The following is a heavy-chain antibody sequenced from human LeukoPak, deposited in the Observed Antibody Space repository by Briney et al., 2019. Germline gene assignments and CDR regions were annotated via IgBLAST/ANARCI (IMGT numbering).Heavy chain of an antibody. CDR3: ARLDYYDSSISRGN. V-gene: IGHV7-4-1*02. CDR1: GYTFTSSA. Sequence: ASVKVSCKASGYTFTSSAMNWVRQAPGQGLEWMGWINTNTGNPTYAQGFTGRFVFSLDTSVSTAYLQISSLKAEDTAVYYCARLDYYDSSISRGNWGQGTLVTVSS. J-gene: IGHJ4*02. D-gene: IGHD3-22*01. CDR2: INTNTGNP.